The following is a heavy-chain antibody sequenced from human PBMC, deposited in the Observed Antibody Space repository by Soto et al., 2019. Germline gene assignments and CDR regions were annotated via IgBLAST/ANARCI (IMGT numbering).Heavy chain of an antibody. CDR3: TTDCGAYSSGCFDY. CDR2: IKSKTDGGTT. D-gene: IGHD6-19*01. V-gene: IGHV3-15*07. Sequence: GGSLRLSCAASGFTFSNAWMNWVRQAPGKGLEWVGRIKSKTDGGTTDYAAPVKGRFTISRDDSKNTLYLQMNSLKTEDTAVYYCTTDCGAYSSGCFDYWGQGTLVTVSS. CDR1: GFTFSNAW. J-gene: IGHJ4*02.